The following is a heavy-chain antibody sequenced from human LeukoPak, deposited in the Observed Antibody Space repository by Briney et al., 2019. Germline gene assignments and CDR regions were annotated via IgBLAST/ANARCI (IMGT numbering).Heavy chain of an antibody. CDR1: GFTFSSYA. CDR3: ARDDNTAMVPLDY. J-gene: IGHJ4*02. V-gene: IGHV3-30*04. D-gene: IGHD5-18*01. Sequence: PGGSLRLSCAASGFTFSSYAMHWVRQAPGKGREWVAVISYDGSNKYYADSVKGRFTISRDNSKNTLYPQMNSLRAEDTAVYYCARDDNTAMVPLDYWGQGTLVTVSS. CDR2: ISYDGSNK.